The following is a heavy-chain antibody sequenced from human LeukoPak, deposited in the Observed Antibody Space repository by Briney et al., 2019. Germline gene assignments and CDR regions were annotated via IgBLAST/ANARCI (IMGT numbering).Heavy chain of an antibody. CDR3: ASSRWPTGPDY. CDR2: INHSGST. J-gene: IGHJ4*02. CDR1: GGSFSGYY. Sequence: SETLSLTCAVYGGSFSGYYWSWIRQPPRKGLEWIGEINHSGSTNYNPSLKSRVTISVDTSKNQFSLKLSSVTAADTAVYYCASSRWPTGPDYWGQGTLVTVSS. D-gene: IGHD4-23*01. V-gene: IGHV4-34*01.